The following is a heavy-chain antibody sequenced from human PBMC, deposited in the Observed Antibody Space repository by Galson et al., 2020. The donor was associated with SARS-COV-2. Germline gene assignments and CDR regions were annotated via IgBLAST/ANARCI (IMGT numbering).Heavy chain of an antibody. CDR1: GFTFSSYA. CDR2: ISGSGGST. V-gene: IGHV3-23*01. Sequence: GGSLRLSCAASGFTFSSYAMSWVRQAPGKGLEWVSAISGSGGSTYYADSVKGRFTISRDNSKNTLYLQMNSLRAEDTAVYYCAKDIAVVAAMEDWFDPWGQGTLVTVSS. CDR3: AKDIAVVAAMEDWFDP. D-gene: IGHD2-15*01. J-gene: IGHJ5*02.